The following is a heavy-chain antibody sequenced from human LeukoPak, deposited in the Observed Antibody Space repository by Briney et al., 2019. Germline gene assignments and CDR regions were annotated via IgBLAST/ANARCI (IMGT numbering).Heavy chain of an antibody. D-gene: IGHD2-2*01. CDR3: ARGYCSSTSCYMDV. CDR2: ISAYNGNT. CDR1: GYTFTSYG. Sequence: ASVKVSRKASGYTFTSYGISWVRQAPGQGLEWMGWISAYNGNTNYAQKLQGRVTMTTDTSTSTAYMELRSLRSEDTAAYYCARGYCSSTSCYMDVWGQGTTVT. J-gene: IGHJ6*02. V-gene: IGHV1-18*01.